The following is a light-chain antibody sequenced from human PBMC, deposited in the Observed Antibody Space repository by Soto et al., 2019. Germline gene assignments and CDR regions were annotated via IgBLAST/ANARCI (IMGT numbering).Light chain of an antibody. CDR1: QSVSRN. CDR3: QQYGDWPPET. V-gene: IGKV3-15*01. J-gene: IGKJ2*01. CDR2: GAS. Sequence: IVMTQSPATLSVSPGERATLSCRASQSVSRNLAWYQQKPGQAPRLLIYGASTRATGVPARFSGSGSATEFTLSISSLQSEDVAVYYCQQYGDWPPETFGQGTKLEI.